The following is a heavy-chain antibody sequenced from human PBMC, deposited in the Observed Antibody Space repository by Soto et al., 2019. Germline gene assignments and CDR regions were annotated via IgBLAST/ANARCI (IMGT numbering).Heavy chain of an antibody. Sequence: QVQLVQSGAEVKKPGASVKVSCKASGYTFTSYDINWVRQATGQGLEWMGWMNPNSGNTGYAQKFQGRVTMTRSTSISTAYMELSSLRSEDTAVYYCARGDWIYDYVWGSYRSNWFDPWGQGTLVTVSS. CDR2: MNPNSGNT. V-gene: IGHV1-8*01. CDR1: GYTFTSYD. D-gene: IGHD3-16*02. J-gene: IGHJ5*02. CDR3: ARGDWIYDYVWGSYRSNWFDP.